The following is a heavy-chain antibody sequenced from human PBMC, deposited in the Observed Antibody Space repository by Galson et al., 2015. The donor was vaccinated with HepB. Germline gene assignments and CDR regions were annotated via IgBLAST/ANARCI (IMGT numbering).Heavy chain of an antibody. V-gene: IGHV3-11*01. CDR1: GFTFSDYY. Sequence: SLRLSCAVSGFTFSDYYMSWIRQAPGKGLEWVSYISSSGNNIYYADSVKGRFTISRDNAKNSLYLQMNSLRAEDTAVYYCARGGYSSTRFVAYWGQGTLVTVSS. J-gene: IGHJ4*02. D-gene: IGHD6-13*01. CDR3: ARGGYSSTRFVAY. CDR2: ISSSGNNI.